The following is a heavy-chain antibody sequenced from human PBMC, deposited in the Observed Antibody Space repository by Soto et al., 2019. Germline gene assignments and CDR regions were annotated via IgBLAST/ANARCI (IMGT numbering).Heavy chain of an antibody. J-gene: IGHJ4*02. D-gene: IGHD5-12*01. CDR3: AKEVDIVATASFDY. CDR2: FSGSGGST. Sequence: GGSLRLSCAASGFTFSSYAMSWVRQAPGKGLEWVSAFSGSGGSTYYAESVKGRLTISRDNSKNTLYLQMNSLRAEDTAVYYCAKEVDIVATASFDYWGQGTLVTVSS. V-gene: IGHV3-23*01. CDR1: GFTFSSYA.